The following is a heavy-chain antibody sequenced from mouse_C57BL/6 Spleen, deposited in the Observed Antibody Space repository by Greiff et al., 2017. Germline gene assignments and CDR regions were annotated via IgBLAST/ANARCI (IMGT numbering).Heavy chain of an antibody. CDR2: ISDGGSYT. D-gene: IGHD6-1*01. CDR3: ARDYARPSYWYFDV. Sequence: EVHLVESGGGLVKPGGSLKLSCAASGFTFSSYAMSWVRQTPEKRLEWVATISDGGSYTYYPDNVKGRFTISRDNAKNNLYLQMSHLKFEDTAMYYCARDYARPSYWYFDVWGTGTTVTVSS. CDR1: GFTFSSYA. V-gene: IGHV5-4*01. J-gene: IGHJ1*03.